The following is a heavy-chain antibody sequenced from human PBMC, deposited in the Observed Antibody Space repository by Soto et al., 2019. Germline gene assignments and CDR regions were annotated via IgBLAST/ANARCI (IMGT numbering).Heavy chain of an antibody. CDR3: ARSPGGMTPVAPTL. D-gene: IGHD2-15*01. Sequence: QVQLQESGPGLVKPPQTLSLTCSVSGGSISSDDYYWSWIRQHPGKGLEWIGYIAYTGSTYYNPSLKSRITISIDTSRTQFSLKLSSVTAADTAVYYCARSPGGMTPVAPTLWGQGTMVSVSS. CDR2: IAYTGST. CDR1: GGSISSDDYY. J-gene: IGHJ3*01. V-gene: IGHV4-31*03.